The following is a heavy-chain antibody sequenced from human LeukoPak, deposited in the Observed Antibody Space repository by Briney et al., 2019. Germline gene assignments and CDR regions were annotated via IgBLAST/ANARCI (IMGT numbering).Heavy chain of an antibody. Sequence: ASVKVSCKASGYTFTGYYMHWVRQAPGQGLEWMGWINPNSGGTNYAQKFRGRVTMTRDTSISTAYMELSRLRSDDTAVYYCARGGGYSYGYSWFDPWGQGTPVTVSS. CDR1: GYTFTGYY. CDR2: INPNSGGT. D-gene: IGHD5-18*01. J-gene: IGHJ5*02. V-gene: IGHV1-2*02. CDR3: ARGGGYSYGYSWFDP.